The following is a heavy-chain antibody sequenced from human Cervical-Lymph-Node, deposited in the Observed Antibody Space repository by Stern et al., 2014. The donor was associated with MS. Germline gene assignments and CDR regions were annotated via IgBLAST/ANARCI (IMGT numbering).Heavy chain of an antibody. CDR3: ARDPITMVRGVIY. CDR2: ISSSSSYT. V-gene: IGHV3-21*01. Sequence: EVQLVESGGGLVKPGGSLRLSCAASGFTFSSYSMNWVRQAPGKGLEWVSSISSSSSYTYYADSVKGRFTISRDNAKNSLYLQMNSLRAEDTAVYYCARDPITMVRGVIYWGQGTLVTVSS. D-gene: IGHD3-10*01. J-gene: IGHJ4*02. CDR1: GFTFSSYS.